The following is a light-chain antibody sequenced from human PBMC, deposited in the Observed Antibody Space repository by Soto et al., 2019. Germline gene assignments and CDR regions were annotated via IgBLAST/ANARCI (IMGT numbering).Light chain of an antibody. V-gene: IGLV2-14*03. J-gene: IGLJ1*01. CDR1: SSDVGAYNY. CDR3: SSWTSGATYA. CDR2: DVN. Sequence: QAALTQPASVSGTPGQSITISCAGTSSDVGAYNYVSWYQHHPGKAPKLMIYDVNNRPSGDSNRVSGSKSGNTASLTISGLQAEDEADYYCSSWTSGATYAFGSGSNVT.